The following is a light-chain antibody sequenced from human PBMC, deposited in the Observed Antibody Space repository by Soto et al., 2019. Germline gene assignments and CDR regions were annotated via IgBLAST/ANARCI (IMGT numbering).Light chain of an antibody. CDR1: QSVRNQ. Sequence: EIVLTQSPATLSLSPGERATLSCRASQSVRNQLAWYQQKPGQAPRLLIYDSSNRATGIPGRFSGSGSGTDFTLTFRILAPEDFAVYYCQQLSNWPWTFGQVTKVEI. CDR2: DSS. CDR3: QQLSNWPWT. J-gene: IGKJ1*01. V-gene: IGKV3-11*01.